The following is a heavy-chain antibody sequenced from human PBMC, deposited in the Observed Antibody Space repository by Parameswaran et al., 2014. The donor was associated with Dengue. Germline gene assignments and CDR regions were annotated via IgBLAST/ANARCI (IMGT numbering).Heavy chain of an antibody. Sequence: VRQMPGKGLEWVSVLYSGGPTYYADSVKGRFTISRDSSKNTLFLQMNSLRAEDTAVYFCAREYCSSTTCQGLDYWGQGTLVTVSS. V-gene: IGHV3-53*01. J-gene: IGHJ4*02. D-gene: IGHD2-2*01. CDR2: LYSGGPT. CDR3: AREYCSSTTCQGLDY.